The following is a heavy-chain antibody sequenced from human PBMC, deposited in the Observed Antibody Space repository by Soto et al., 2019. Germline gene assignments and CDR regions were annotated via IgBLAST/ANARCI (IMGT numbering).Heavy chain of an antibody. CDR2: INAGNGNT. D-gene: IGHD3-3*01. CDR3: ARGKDVLRFLEWLGSWFEP. V-gene: IGHV1-3*01. Sequence: GASVKVSCKASGYTFTSYAMHWVRQAPGQRLEWMGWINAGNGNTKYSQKFQGRVTITRDTSASTAYMELSSLRSEDTAVYYCARGKDVLRFLEWLGSWFEPWGQGTWGIVSS. J-gene: IGHJ5*02. CDR1: GYTFTSYA.